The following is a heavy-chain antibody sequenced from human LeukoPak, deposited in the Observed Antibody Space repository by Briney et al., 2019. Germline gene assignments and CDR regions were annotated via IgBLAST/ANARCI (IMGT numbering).Heavy chain of an antibody. CDR3: ARGKRDFLYALNPRQYYYMDV. CDR1: GFTFNSYS. Sequence: GGSLRLSCAASGFTFNSYSMDWVRQAPGKGLDWGSPISSSSSYIYYADSVKVPFTTSRHNAKNSLYLHMNSLRAEDTAVYYCARGKRDFLYALNPRQYYYMDVWGKGTKVTVSS. CDR2: ISSSSSYI. V-gene: IGHV3-21*01. J-gene: IGHJ6*03. D-gene: IGHD3-3*01.